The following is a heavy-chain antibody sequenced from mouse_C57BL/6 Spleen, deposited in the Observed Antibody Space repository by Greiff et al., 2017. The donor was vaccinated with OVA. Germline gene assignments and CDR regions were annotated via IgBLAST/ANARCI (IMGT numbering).Heavy chain of an antibody. CDR2: IDPSDSYT. J-gene: IGHJ1*03. Sequence: VQLQQSGAELVKPGASVKLSCKASGYTFTSYWMQWVKQRPGQGLEWIGEIDPSDSYTNYNQKFKGKATLTVDTSSSTAYMQLSSLTSEDSAVYYCARSHWYFDVWGTGTTVTVSS. CDR3: ARSHWYFDV. CDR1: GYTFTSYW. V-gene: IGHV1-50*01.